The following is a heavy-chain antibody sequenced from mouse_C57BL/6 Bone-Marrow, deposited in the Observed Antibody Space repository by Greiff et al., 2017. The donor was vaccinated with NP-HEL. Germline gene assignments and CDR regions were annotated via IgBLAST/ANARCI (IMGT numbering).Heavy chain of an antibody. CDR3: ARRDYGSSSYYFDY. Sequence: EVQGVESGGGLVKPGGSLKLSCAASGFTFSSYAMSRVRQTPEKRLEWVATISDGGSYTYYPDNVKGRFTISRDNAKNNLYLQMSHLKSEDTAMYYCARRDYGSSSYYFDYWGQGTTLTVSS. V-gene: IGHV5-4*03. J-gene: IGHJ2*01. CDR1: GFTFSSYA. D-gene: IGHD1-1*01. CDR2: ISDGGSYT.